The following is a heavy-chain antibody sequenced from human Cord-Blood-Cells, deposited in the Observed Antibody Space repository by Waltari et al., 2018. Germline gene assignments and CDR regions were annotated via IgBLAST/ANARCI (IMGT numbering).Heavy chain of an antibody. CDR1: GYTFTGYY. V-gene: IGHV1-2*02. CDR2: INPNGGGT. J-gene: IGHJ4*02. CDR3: ARDQVYYGSGSYYDY. Sequence: QVQLVQSGAEVKKPGASVKVSCKASGYTFTGYYMHWVRQAPGQGLEWMGWINPNGGGTNAEQKCQGRVTMTRDTSISTAYMELSRLRSDDTAVYYCARDQVYYGSGSYYDYWGQGTLVTVSS. D-gene: IGHD3-10*01.